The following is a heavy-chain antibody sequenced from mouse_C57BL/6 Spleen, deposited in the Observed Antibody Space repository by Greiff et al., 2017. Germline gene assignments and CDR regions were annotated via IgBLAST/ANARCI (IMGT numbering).Heavy chain of an antibody. CDR2: IDPEDGAT. J-gene: IGHJ1*03. D-gene: IGHD1-1*01. V-gene: IGHV14-2*01. CDR1: GFNIKDYY. CDR3: ARTGGSSYWYVDV. Sequence: EVQLQESGAELVKPGASVKLSCTASGFNIKDYYMHWVKQRTEQGLEWIGRIDPEDGATKYAPKFQGKATITADTSSNTAYLQLSSLTSEDTAVYYWARTGGSSYWYVDVWGTGTTVTVSS.